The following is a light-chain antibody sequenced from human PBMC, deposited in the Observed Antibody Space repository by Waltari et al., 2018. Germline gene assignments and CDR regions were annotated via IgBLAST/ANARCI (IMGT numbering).Light chain of an antibody. V-gene: IGLV2-23*02. CDR1: SSDVGRYNL. CDR3: CSYAGSV. J-gene: IGLJ3*02. Sequence: QSALTQPASVSGSPGQSITISCPGTSSDVGRYNLVSWYQQHPGKAPKLMIYEVSKRPSGVSNRFSGSKSGNTASLTISGLQAEDEADYYCCSYAGSVFGGGTKLTVL. CDR2: EVS.